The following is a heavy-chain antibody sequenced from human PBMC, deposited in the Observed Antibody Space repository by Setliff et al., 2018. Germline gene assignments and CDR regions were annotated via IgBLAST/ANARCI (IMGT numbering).Heavy chain of an antibody. V-gene: IGHV4-39*07. CDR2: IYYSGST. J-gene: IGHJ4*02. CDR1: GGSISSSSYY. D-gene: IGHD3-3*01. CDR3: ARTDDYYNFYAY. Sequence: SETLSLTCTVSGGSISSSSYYWGWIRQPPGKGLEWIGSIYYSGSTYYNPSLKSRVTISIDASKNQFSLKLDSVTAADTAVYYCARTDDYYNFYAYWGQGTLVTVSS.